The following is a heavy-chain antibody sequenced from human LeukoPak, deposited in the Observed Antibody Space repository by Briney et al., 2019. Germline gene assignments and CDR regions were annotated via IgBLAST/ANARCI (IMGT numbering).Heavy chain of an antibody. V-gene: IGHV1-2*02. CDR3: ARDRQQLVQLWFDP. D-gene: IGHD6-13*01. CDR1: GYTFTGYY. CDR2: INPNSGGT. Sequence: ASVKVSCKASGYTFTGYYMHWVRQAPGQGLEWVGWINPNSGGTNYAQKFQGRVTMTRDTSISTAYMELSRLRSDDTAVYYCARDRQQLVQLWFDPWGQGTLVTVSS. J-gene: IGHJ5*02.